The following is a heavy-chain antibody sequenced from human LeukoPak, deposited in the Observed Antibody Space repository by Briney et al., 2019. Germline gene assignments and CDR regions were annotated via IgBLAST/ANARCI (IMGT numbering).Heavy chain of an antibody. CDR1: GYTFTSYG. CDR3: ARVAGVLLWFGETHWFDP. V-gene: IGHV1-18*01. CDR2: ISAYNGNT. D-gene: IGHD3-10*01. J-gene: IGHJ5*02. Sequence: ASVKVSCKASGYTFTSYGISWVRQAPGQGLEWTGWISAYNGNTNYAQKLQGRVTMTTDTSTSTAYMELGSLRSDDTAVYYCARVAGVLLWFGETHWFDPWGQGTLVTVSS.